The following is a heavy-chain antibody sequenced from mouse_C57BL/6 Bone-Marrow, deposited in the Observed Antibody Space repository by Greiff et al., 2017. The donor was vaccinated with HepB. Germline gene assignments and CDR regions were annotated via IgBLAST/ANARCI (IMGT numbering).Heavy chain of an antibody. Sequence: EVHLVESGPELVKPGASVKISCKASGYSFTDYNTNWVKQSNGKSLEWIGVINPNYGTTSYNQKFKGKATLTVDQSSSTAYMQLNSLTSEDSAVYYCARWGYGSSPYWYFDVWGTGTTVTVSS. CDR2: INPNYGTT. D-gene: IGHD1-1*01. CDR1: GYSFTDYN. J-gene: IGHJ1*03. CDR3: ARWGYGSSPYWYFDV. V-gene: IGHV1-39*01.